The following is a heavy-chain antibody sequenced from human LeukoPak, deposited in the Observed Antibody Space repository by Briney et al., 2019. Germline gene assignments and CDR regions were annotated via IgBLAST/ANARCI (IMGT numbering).Heavy chain of an antibody. Sequence: GGSLRLSCAASGFTFSSYAMSWVRQAPGRGLEWVAVISYDGSNKYYADSVKGRFTIYRDNSKNTLYLQMNCLRAEDAAVYYCANVRHGYSYGLRNDYWGQGTLVTVSS. CDR1: GFTFSSYA. CDR3: ANVRHGYSYGLRNDY. V-gene: IGHV3-30*18. J-gene: IGHJ4*02. CDR2: ISYDGSNK. D-gene: IGHD5-18*01.